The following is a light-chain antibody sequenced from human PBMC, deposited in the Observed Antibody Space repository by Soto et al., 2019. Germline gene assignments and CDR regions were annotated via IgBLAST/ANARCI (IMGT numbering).Light chain of an antibody. Sequence: EIVMTQSPATLSVSPGERVTLSCRASQSVSSNLAWYQQKPGQAPRLLIYGASTRATGIPARFSGSGSGTEYTLTISSLQSEGYAVYYCQQYNNLQMTFGQGTKVEIK. CDR2: GAS. V-gene: IGKV3-15*01. J-gene: IGKJ1*01. CDR1: QSVSSN. CDR3: QQYNNLQMT.